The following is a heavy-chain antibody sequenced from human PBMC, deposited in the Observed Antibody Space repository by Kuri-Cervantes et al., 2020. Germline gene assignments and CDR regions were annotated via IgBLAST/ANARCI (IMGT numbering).Heavy chain of an antibody. J-gene: IGHJ4*02. V-gene: IGHV3-23*01. D-gene: IGHD1-26*01. CDR1: GFTFSSYA. CDR2: ISNSGGST. Sequence: LSLTCAASGFTFSSYAMSWVRQAPGKGLEWVSAISNSGGSTYYADSVKGRFTISRDISKNTLYLQMNSLRAEDTAVYYCARGGALDYWGQGILVTVSS. CDR3: ARGGALDY.